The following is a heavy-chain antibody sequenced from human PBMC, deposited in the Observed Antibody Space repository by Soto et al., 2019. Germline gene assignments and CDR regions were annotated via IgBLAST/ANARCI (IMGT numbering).Heavy chain of an antibody. CDR1: GFTVSSNY. CDR2: IYSGGST. V-gene: IGHV3-53*01. J-gene: IGHJ6*02. Sequence: PGGSLRLSCAASGFTVSSNYMSWVRQAPGKGLEWVSVIYSGGSTYYADSVKDRFTISRDNSKNTLYLQMNSLRAEDTAVYYCARDRGYYYDSSGYKYYYYGMDVWGQGTTVTVSS. D-gene: IGHD3-22*01. CDR3: ARDRGYYYDSSGYKYYYYGMDV.